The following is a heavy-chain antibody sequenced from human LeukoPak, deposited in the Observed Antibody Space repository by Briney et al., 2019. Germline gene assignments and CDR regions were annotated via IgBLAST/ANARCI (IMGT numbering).Heavy chain of an antibody. CDR3: VKSGGYGLIDY. V-gene: IGHV4-39*01. CDR2: IYYSGST. D-gene: IGHD1-26*01. Sequence: PSETLSLTCTVSGGSISSSSYYWGWIRQPPGKGLEWIGSIYYSGSTYYNPSLKSRVTISIDTSKNQFSLRLNSVTAADTAMYYCVKSGGYGLIDYWGQGTLVTVSS. J-gene: IGHJ4*02. CDR1: GGSISSSSYY.